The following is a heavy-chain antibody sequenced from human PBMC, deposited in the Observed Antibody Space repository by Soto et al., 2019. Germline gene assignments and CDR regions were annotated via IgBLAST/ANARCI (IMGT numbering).Heavy chain of an antibody. V-gene: IGHV4-34*01. CDR3: ARGDLRWFGELLAPMDV. CDR1: GGSFSGYY. Sequence: QVQLQQWGAGLLKPSETLSLTCAVYGGSFSGYYWSWIRQPPGKGPEWIGEINHSGSTNYNPSLKSRIAISVDTCNNPYSLKLSPVAAADRAVYCGARGDLRWFGELLAPMDVWGKGTTVTVSS. CDR2: INHSGST. D-gene: IGHD3-10*01. J-gene: IGHJ6*03.